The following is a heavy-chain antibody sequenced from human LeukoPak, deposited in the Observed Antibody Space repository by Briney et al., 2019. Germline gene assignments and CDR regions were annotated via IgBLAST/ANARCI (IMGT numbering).Heavy chain of an antibody. D-gene: IGHD2-2*01. V-gene: IGHV4-34*01. CDR1: GGSFSGYY. J-gene: IGHJ4*02. CDR3: ARHGGPATAELDY. Sequence: PSETLSLTCAVYGGSFSGYYWSWIRQPPGKGLEWIGEINHSGSTNYNPSLKSRVTISVDTSKNQFSLKLSSVTAADTAVYYCARHGGPATAELDYWGQGTLVTVSS. CDR2: INHSGST.